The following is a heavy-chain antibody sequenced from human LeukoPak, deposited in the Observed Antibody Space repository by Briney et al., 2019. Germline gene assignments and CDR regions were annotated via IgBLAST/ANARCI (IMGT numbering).Heavy chain of an antibody. Sequence: PSETLSLTCTVSGGSISSYYWSWIRQPPGKGLEWIGYIYYSGSTNYNPSLKSRVTISVDTSKNQFSLKLSSVTAADTAVYYCARVAGTGLFDPWGQGTPVTVSS. CDR3: ARVAGTGLFDP. D-gene: IGHD6-19*01. CDR2: IYYSGST. J-gene: IGHJ5*02. CDR1: GGSISSYY. V-gene: IGHV4-59*12.